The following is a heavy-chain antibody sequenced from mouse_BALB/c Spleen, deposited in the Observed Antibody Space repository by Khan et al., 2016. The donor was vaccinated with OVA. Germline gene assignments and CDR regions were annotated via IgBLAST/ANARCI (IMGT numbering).Heavy chain of an antibody. Sequence: QVQLKQSGPGLVAPSQSLSITCTVSGFSSTTYGVHWVRQPPGKGLEWLVVIWSDGSTNYNSVLKSRLSISKDNSKSQVFLKMNSLQTDDTAMYXCAGWFDGYSSLYAMDYWGQGTSVTVSS. D-gene: IGHD2-3*01. CDR2: IWSDGST. CDR3: AGWFDGYSSLYAMDY. CDR1: GFSSTTYG. J-gene: IGHJ4*01. V-gene: IGHV2-6*02.